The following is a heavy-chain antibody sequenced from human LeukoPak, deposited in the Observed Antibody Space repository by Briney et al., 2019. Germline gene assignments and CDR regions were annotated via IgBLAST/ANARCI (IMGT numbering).Heavy chain of an antibody. D-gene: IGHD3-3*01. CDR1: GGSISSYY. CDR2: IYYIGST. CDR3: AKTSYDFWSGYYDY. J-gene: IGHJ4*02. Sequence: KPSETLSLTCTVSGGSISSYYWSWIRQPPGKGLEWIGYIYYIGSTNYNPSLKSRVTMSVDTSKNQFSLKLTSVTAADTAVYYCAKTSYDFWSGYYDYWGQGTLVTVSS. V-gene: IGHV4-59*08.